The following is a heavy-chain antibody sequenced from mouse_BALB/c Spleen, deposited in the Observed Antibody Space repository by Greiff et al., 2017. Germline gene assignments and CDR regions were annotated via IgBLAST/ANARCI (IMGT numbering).Heavy chain of an antibody. CDR2: ISNLAYSI. CDR1: GFTFSDYG. V-gene: IGHV5-15*02. J-gene: IGHJ2*01. Sequence: DVHLVESGGGLVQPGGSRKLSCAASGFTFSDYGMAWVRQAPGKGPEWVAFISNLAYSIYYADTVTGRFTISRENAKNTLYLEMSSLRSEDTARYYCARDRSGTGDFDYWGQGTTLTVSS. D-gene: IGHD4-1*01. CDR3: ARDRSGTGDFDY.